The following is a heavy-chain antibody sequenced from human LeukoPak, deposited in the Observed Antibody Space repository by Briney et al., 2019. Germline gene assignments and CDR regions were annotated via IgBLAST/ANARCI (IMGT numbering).Heavy chain of an antibody. CDR3: ARDRSSYFDY. Sequence: PSETLSLTCTVSGGSISSSSYYWGWIRQPPGKGLEWIGSIYYSGSTYYNPSLKSRVTISVDTSKNQFALKLSSVTAADTAVYYCARDRSSYFDYWGQGTLATVSS. J-gene: IGHJ4*02. V-gene: IGHV4-39*01. CDR1: GGSISSSSYY. CDR2: IYYSGST. D-gene: IGHD1-14*01.